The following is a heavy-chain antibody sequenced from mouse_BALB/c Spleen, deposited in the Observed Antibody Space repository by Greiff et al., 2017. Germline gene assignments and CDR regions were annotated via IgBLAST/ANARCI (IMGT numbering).Heavy chain of an antibody. V-gene: IGHV1S135*01. CDR1: GYSFTSYY. CDR3: AMGMGYDGDYGAGY. J-gene: IGHJ2*01. D-gene: IGHD2-3*01. CDR2: IDPYKGGT. Sequence: VQLQQSGPELMKPGASVKISCTASGYSFTSYYMHWVRQSHGKSLEWIGYIDPYKGGTSYNQKFKGKATLTVDKSSSTAYMHLSSLTSEDSAVYDCAMGMGYDGDYGAGYWGQGTTPTVSS.